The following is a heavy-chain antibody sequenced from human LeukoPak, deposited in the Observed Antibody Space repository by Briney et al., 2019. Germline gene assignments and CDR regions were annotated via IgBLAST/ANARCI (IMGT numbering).Heavy chain of an antibody. CDR2: IRYDGSNK. D-gene: IGHD6-25*01. CDR1: GFTFSSYG. J-gene: IGHJ4*02. V-gene: IGHV3-30*02. Sequence: GGSLRLSCAASGFTFSSYGMHWVRQVPGKGLEWVAFIRYDGSNKYYADSVKGRFTISRDNSKNTLYLQMNSLRAEDTAVYYCAKDRVWRLRGLLDYWGQGTLVTVSS. CDR3: AKDRVWRLRGLLDY.